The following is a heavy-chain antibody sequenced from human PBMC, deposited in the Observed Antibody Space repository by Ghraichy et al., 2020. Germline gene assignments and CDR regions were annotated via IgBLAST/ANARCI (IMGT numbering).Heavy chain of an antibody. D-gene: IGHD5-12*01. CDR3: ARDVRATPNGMDV. Sequence: SQTLSLTCTVSGGSISSGGYYWSWIRQHPGKGLEWIGYIYYSGSTYYNPSLKSRVTISVDTSKNQFSLKLSSVTAADTAVYYCARDVRATPNGMDVWGQGTTVTVSS. CDR1: GGSISSGGYY. CDR2: IYYSGST. J-gene: IGHJ6*02. V-gene: IGHV4-31*03.